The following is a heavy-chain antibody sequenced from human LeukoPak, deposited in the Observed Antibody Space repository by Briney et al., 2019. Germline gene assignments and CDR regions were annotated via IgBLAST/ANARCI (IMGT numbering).Heavy chain of an antibody. Sequence: GGSLRLSCAASGFTVSSNYMSWVRQATGKGLEWVSVIYSGGSTYYADSVKGRFTISRDNSKNTLYLQMNSLRAEDTAVYYCARDDWLDAFDIWGQGTMVTVSS. V-gene: IGHV3-53*01. J-gene: IGHJ3*02. CDR3: ARDDWLDAFDI. CDR1: GFTVSSNY. CDR2: IYSGGST. D-gene: IGHD3-9*01.